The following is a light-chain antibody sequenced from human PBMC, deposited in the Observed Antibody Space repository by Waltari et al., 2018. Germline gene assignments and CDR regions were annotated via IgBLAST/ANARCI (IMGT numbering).Light chain of an antibody. J-gene: IGLJ3*02. CDR3: SSFARSATLV. CDR2: AVI. CDR1: SSDVGAYNY. Sequence: QSALTQPASASGSPGQSIPISCTGTSSDVGAYNYVSWYQPYSGKAPKLMVYAVIRRPSGFYSRFAGSRSGITASLTIAGLQAEDEADYYCSSFARSATLVFGGGTKLTVL. V-gene: IGLV2-14*03.